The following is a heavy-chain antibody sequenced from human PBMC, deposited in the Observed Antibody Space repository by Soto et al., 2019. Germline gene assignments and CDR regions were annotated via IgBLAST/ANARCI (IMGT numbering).Heavy chain of an antibody. CDR1: GSPFSSYS. Sequence: GGSLILSCAASGSPFSSYSMNWVRRAPGKGLEWVSYISSSSSTIYYADSVKGRFTISRDNAKNSLYLQMNSLRDEDTAVYYCARESRFLEWLSLNWFDPWGQGTLVTVSS. D-gene: IGHD3-3*01. J-gene: IGHJ5*02. CDR2: ISSSSSTI. CDR3: ARESRFLEWLSLNWFDP. V-gene: IGHV3-48*02.